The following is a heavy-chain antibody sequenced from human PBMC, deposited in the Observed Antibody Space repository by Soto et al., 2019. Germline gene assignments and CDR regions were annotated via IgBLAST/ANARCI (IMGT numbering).Heavy chain of an antibody. D-gene: IGHD6-19*01. J-gene: IGHJ4*02. V-gene: IGHV3-48*02. CDR1: GFRFSIYS. CDR3: ARSVEGHFDY. CDR2: ITSDTKTI. Sequence: EVQLVESGGNLVQPGGSLRLSCAASGFRFSIYSMNWVRQAPGKGLEWSAYITSDTKTIKYADSVKGRITMSRDNGKNSVYLHMNSLRDEDTAVYYCARSVEGHFDYWGQGTVVTVSA.